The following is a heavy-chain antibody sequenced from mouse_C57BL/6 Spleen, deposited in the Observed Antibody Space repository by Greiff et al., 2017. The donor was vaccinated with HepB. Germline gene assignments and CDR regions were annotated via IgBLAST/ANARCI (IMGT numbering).Heavy chain of an antibody. CDR1: GYSITSGYY. J-gene: IGHJ4*01. D-gene: IGHD1-1*01. CDR2: ISYDGSN. CDR3: ARHGSIYYAMDY. Sequence: EVKLMESGPGLVKPSQSLSLTCSVTGYSITSGYYWNWIRQFPGNKLEWMGYISYDGSNNYNPSLKNRISITRDTSKNQFFLKLNSVTTEDTATYYCARHGSIYYAMDYWGQGTSVTVSS. V-gene: IGHV3-6*01.